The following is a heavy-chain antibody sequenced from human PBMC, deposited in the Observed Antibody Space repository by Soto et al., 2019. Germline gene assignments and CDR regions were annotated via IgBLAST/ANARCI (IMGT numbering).Heavy chain of an antibody. D-gene: IGHD2-15*01. CDR1: GFSISSSSYY. CDR2: IYYSGST. J-gene: IGHJ5*02. Sequence: SETLSLTCTVSGFSISSSSYYWVWIRQSPGKGLEWIGSIYYSGSTYYNPSLKSRVTISVDTSKNQFSLKLSSVTAADTAVYYCARHIVVVVAATRNWFGPWGQGTLVTVSS. V-gene: IGHV4-39*01. CDR3: ARHIVVVVAATRNWFGP.